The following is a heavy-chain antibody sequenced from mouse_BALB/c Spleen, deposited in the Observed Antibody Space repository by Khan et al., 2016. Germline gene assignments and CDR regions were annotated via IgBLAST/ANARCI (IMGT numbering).Heavy chain of an antibody. CDR2: ISSGGDNT. CDR1: GFAFSSYD. J-gene: IGHJ3*01. D-gene: IGHD1-1*01. Sequence: EVELVESGGGLVKPGGSLKLSCAASGFAFSSYDMSWVRQTPEKRLDWVAYISSGGDNTYYPDTVKGRFTISRDNATNTLYLQMSSLKSEDTAMYYCARKGAYYGSSSPFAYWGQGTLVTVSA. CDR3: ARKGAYYGSSSPFAY. V-gene: IGHV5-12-1*01.